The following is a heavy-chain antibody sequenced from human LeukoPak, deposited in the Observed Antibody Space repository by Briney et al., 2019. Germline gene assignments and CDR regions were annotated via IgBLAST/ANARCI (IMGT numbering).Heavy chain of an antibody. CDR2: ISGSGGNT. J-gene: IGHJ4*02. CDR3: ARLAGNYGGPTDY. Sequence: GGSLRLSCAASGFTFSSHAMAWVRQAPGKGLEWVSGISGSGGNTYYADSVKGRFTISRDNSKNTLYLQMNSLRAEDTAVYYCARLAGNYGGPTDYWGQGTLVTVSS. D-gene: IGHD4-23*01. CDR1: GFTFSSHA. V-gene: IGHV3-23*01.